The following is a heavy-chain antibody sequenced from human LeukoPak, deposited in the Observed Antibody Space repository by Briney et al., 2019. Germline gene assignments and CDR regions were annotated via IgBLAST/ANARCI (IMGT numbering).Heavy chain of an antibody. CDR3: ARYGADYGGNSGGLLDY. D-gene: IGHD4-23*01. Sequence: GESLKISCKGSGYSFTSYWIGWVRQMPGKGLEWMGIIYSGDSDTRYSPSFQGQVTISADKSISTAYLQWSSLKASDTAMYYCARYGADYGGNSGGLLDYWGQGTLVTVSS. J-gene: IGHJ4*02. V-gene: IGHV5-51*01. CDR2: IYSGDSDT. CDR1: GYSFTSYW.